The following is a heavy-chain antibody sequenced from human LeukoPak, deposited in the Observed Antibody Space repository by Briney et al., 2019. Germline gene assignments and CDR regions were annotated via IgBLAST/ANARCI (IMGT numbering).Heavy chain of an antibody. CDR1: GFTFSSYA. Sequence: GGSLRLSCAASGFTFSSYAMSWVHQAPGKGLEWVSAISGSGGSTYYADSVKGRFTISRDNSKNTLYLQMNSLRAEDTAVYYCLSSHDYVWGNYRYIPSYWGQGTPVTVSS. CDR3: LSSHDYVWGNYRYIPSY. D-gene: IGHD3-16*02. J-gene: IGHJ4*02. V-gene: IGHV3-23*01. CDR2: ISGSGGST.